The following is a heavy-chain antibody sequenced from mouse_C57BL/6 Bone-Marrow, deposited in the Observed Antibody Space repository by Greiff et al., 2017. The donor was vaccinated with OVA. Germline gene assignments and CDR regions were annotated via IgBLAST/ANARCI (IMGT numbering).Heavy chain of an antibody. J-gene: IGHJ4*01. CDR3: ASFPYYYGSRYYAMDY. Sequence: QVHVKQPGTELVKPGASVKLSCKASGYTFTSYWMHWVKQRPGQGLEWIGNINPSNGGTNYNEKFKSKATLTVDKSSSTAYMQLSSLTSEDSAVYYCASFPYYYGSRYYAMDYWGQGTSVTVSS. CDR1: GYTFTSYW. D-gene: IGHD1-1*01. CDR2: INPSNGGT. V-gene: IGHV1-53*01.